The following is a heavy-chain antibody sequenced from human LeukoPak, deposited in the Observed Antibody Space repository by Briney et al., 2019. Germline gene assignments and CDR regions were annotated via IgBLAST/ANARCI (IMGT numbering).Heavy chain of an antibody. CDR2: IHYSGST. J-gene: IGHJ4*02. CDR1: GGSFSSYY. V-gene: IGHV4-39*01. Sequence: PSQTLSLTCAVYGGSFSSYYWGWIRQPPVKVLEWIGSIHYSGSTYYNPSLKSRVTISVDTSKNQFSLKLSSVTAADTAVYYCARGLEMASIADYWGQGTLVTVSS. CDR3: ARGLEMASIADY. D-gene: IGHD5-24*01.